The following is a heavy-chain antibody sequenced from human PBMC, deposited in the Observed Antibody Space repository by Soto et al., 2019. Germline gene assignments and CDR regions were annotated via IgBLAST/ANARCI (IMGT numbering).Heavy chain of an antibody. Sequence: SVKVSCKASGFTFTSSAFQWVRQARGQRLEWIGWIAVGSGYTNYAQRFQDRVTLTGDMSTATTYMELSRLTSEDTAIYYCAADATAWQQMVPSDYWGQGTLVTVSS. J-gene: IGHJ4*02. D-gene: IGHD2-8*01. V-gene: IGHV1-58*01. CDR3: AADATAWQQMVPSDY. CDR1: GFTFTSSA. CDR2: IAVGSGYT.